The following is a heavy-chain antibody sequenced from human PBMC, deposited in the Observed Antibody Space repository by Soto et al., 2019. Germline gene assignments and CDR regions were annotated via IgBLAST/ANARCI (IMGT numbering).Heavy chain of an antibody. J-gene: IGHJ4*02. CDR2: ILYDGSEK. CDR1: GFTFSSYG. D-gene: IGHD5-12*01. Sequence: GGSLRLSCAASGFTFSSYGMHWVRQAPGKGLEWVAVILYDGSEKWFADSVKGRFTISRDNSKNTLYLQMNSLRAEDTAMYYCAKEPDYRTSSLRNYFDYWGQGTPITLSS. CDR3: AKEPDYRTSSLRNYFDY. V-gene: IGHV3-30*18.